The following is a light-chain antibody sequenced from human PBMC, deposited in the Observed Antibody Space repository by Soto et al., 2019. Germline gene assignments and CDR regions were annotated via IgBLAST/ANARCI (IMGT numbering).Light chain of an antibody. Sequence: QSALTQPASVSGSPGQSITISCTGISSVVGGYTYFSWYQQHPGKAPKLMIYDVNNRPSGVSDRFSGSKSGSTASLTISGLQAEGEADYYCTSYTSSSTLYVFGTGTKVTVL. CDR1: SSVVGGYTY. J-gene: IGLJ1*01. V-gene: IGLV2-14*01. CDR3: TSYTSSSTLYV. CDR2: DVN.